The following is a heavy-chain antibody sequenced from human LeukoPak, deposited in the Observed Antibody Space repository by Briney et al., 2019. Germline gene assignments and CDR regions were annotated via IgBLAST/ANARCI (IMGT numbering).Heavy chain of an antibody. Sequence: PGGSLRLSCAASGFTFSSYSMNWVRQAPGKGLEWVSYISSSSSTIYYADSVKGRFTISRDNAKNSLYLQMNSLRAEDTAVYYCARGKYYDFWMDVWGKGTTVTVSS. V-gene: IGHV3-48*04. CDR1: GFTFSSYS. J-gene: IGHJ6*04. CDR3: ARGKYYDFWMDV. D-gene: IGHD3-3*01. CDR2: ISSSSSTI.